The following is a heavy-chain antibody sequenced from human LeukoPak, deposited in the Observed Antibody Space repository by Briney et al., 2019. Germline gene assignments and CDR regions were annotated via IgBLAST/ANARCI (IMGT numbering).Heavy chain of an antibody. V-gene: IGHV5-51*01. J-gene: IGHJ4*02. D-gene: IGHD2-2*01. CDR1: GYSFTTYW. Sequence: GESLKISCRGSGYSFTTYWIGWVRQMPGKGLEWMGIIYPGDSDTRYSPSFQGQVTMSADKSINTAYLQWSSLKASDTAMYYCARRQGCSSTSCPPHYWGQGTLVTVSS. CDR2: IYPGDSDT. CDR3: ARRQGCSSTSCPPHY.